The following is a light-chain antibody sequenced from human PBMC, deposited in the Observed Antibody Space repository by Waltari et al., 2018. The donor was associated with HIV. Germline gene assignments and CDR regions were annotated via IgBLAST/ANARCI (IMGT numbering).Light chain of an antibody. J-gene: IGLJ3*02. V-gene: IGLV3-25*03. CDR1: ALPKQY. CDR3: QSADNSGSYQV. Sequence: SYELTQPPSVSVSPGQTAKITCSGDALPKQYAYWYQQQPGQAPVVMIYKDTERPSGTPERVSASTSGTTVTLTISGVQAEDEADYYCQSADNSGSYQVFGGGTKLTVL. CDR2: KDT.